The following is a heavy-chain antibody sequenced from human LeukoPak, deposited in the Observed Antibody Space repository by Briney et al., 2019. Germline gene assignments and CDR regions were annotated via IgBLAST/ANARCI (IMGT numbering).Heavy chain of an antibody. V-gene: IGHV1-69*13. Sequence: SVKVSCKASGGTFSSYAISWVRQAPGQGLEWMGGIIPIFGTANYAQKFQGRVTITADESTSTAYMELSSLRSEDTAVYYCARVSGYSYVDYYYYGMDVWGQGTTVTVSS. CDR2: IIPIFGTA. J-gene: IGHJ6*02. D-gene: IGHD5-18*01. CDR3: ARVSGYSYVDYYYYGMDV. CDR1: GGTFSSYA.